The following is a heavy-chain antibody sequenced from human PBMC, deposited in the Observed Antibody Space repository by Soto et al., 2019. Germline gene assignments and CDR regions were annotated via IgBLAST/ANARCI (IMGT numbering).Heavy chain of an antibody. V-gene: IGHV3-23*01. Sequence: EVQLLESGGGLVQPGGSLRLYCAVSGFSLSNYAMSWVRQAPVKGLEWVSVVSGSGYNTYYIDSVKGRFTISRDKFKSTLFLQMNNLRAEDTAVDYYARGGITLMRGSFDYWGEGGMVDASS. CDR2: VSGSGYNT. CDR3: ARGGITLMRGSFDY. J-gene: IGHJ4*02. CDR1: GFSLSNYA. D-gene: IGHD3-10*01.